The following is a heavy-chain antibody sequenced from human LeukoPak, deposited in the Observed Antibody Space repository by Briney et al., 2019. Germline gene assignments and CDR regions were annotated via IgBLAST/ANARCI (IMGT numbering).Heavy chain of an antibody. Sequence: GGSLRLSCAAAGFTFSSYSITWVRQAPGEGREWVSYITFTSSTIHYADSVKGLFTISRDNAKSSLYLQMNSLRADDTAVYYCARDRLHYGEYEKTLDYWGQGTLVTVSS. V-gene: IGHV3-48*01. CDR3: ARDRLHYGEYEKTLDY. J-gene: IGHJ4*02. CDR1: GFTFSSYS. CDR2: ITFTSSTI. D-gene: IGHD4-17*01.